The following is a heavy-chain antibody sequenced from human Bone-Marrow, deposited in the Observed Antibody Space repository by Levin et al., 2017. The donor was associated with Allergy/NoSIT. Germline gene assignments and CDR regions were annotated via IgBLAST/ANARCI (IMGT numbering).Heavy chain of an antibody. V-gene: IGHV5-51*01. CDR1: GYSFTSYW. D-gene: IGHD6-19*01. CDR3: ARHDRVAGMGAFDI. J-gene: IGHJ3*02. CDR2: IYPGDSDT. Sequence: ASVKVSCKGSGYSFTSYWIGWVRQMPGKGLEWMGIIYPGDSDTRYSPSFQGQVTISADKSISTAYLQWSSLKASDTAMYYCARHDRVAGMGAFDIWGQGTMVTVSS.